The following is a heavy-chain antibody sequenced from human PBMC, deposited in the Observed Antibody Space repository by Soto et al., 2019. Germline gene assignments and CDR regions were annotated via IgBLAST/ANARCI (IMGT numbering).Heavy chain of an antibody. CDR3: AKRLLSWGRWYFGL. CDR2: ISDSGSFT. CDR1: GITFSNYA. D-gene: IGHD7-27*01. V-gene: IGHV3-23*01. J-gene: IGHJ2*01. Sequence: EVQLLESGGGLVQPGGSLRLSCAASGITFSNYAMTWVRQAPGKGLEWVSVISDSGSFTFYADSVKGRFTISRDNSGGTLYLQMNSLRAVDTAIYYCAKRLLSWGRWYFGLWGRGTLVTVSS.